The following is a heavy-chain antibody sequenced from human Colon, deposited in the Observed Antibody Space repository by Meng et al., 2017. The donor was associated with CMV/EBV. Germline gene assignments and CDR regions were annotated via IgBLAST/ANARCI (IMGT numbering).Heavy chain of an antibody. V-gene: IGHV1-2*02. CDR2: MDPTTGRT. J-gene: IGHJ1*01. Sequence: VQMWRSGAEGRMPGASVKVSCKASGYSFTGYYIHWVRQAPGQGLEWMGWMDPTTGRTDYAQKFQGTVTMTRDTSISTAYLELSRLTSDDTAVYYCASHSSYVWGSHHWGQGTLVTVSS. CDR3: ASHSSYVWGSHH. D-gene: IGHD3-16*01. CDR1: GYSFTGYY.